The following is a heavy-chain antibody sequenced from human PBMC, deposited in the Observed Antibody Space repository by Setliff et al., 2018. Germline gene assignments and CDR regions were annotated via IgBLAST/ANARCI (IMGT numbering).Heavy chain of an antibody. CDR3: ARIDLGGSGYPDYYYMDV. D-gene: IGHD3-3*01. Sequence: GGSLRLSCVVSGFSFSRHWMSWVRQAPGKGLEWVADIKQDGSTKYYLDSVKGRFTISRDNAKRSLYLQMNGLRADDTGVYYCARIDLGGSGYPDYYYMDVWAKGTTVTVSS. CDR2: IKQDGSTK. CDR1: GFSFSRHW. J-gene: IGHJ6*03. V-gene: IGHV3-7*01.